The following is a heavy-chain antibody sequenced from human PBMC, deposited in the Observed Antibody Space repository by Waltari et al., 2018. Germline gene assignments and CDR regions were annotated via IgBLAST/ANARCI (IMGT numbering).Heavy chain of an antibody. CDR1: AYYFPAYY. J-gene: IGHJ3*02. Sequence: KSGAEVNKPGAPVKVPCQATAYYFPAYYIHWARQAPGQGLGWMGWIDSSTGGADCTQSLQGRVTVTRDTSISTVYMELGGLTSDDTAVYYCAREALGGTKAFDMWGQGTMVTVSS. CDR2: IDSSTGGA. V-gene: IGHV1-2*02. CDR3: AREALGGTKAFDM. D-gene: IGHD1-7*01.